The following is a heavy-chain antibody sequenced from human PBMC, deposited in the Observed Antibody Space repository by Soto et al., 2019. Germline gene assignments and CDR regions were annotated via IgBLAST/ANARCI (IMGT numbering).Heavy chain of an antibody. Sequence: SETLSLTCAVYGGSFTGYYWSWIRQPPGKGLEWIGEINHSGSTNYNPSLKSRVTISVDTSKNQFSLKLSSVTAADTAVYYCARGGSSSSPLHYGMDVWGQGTTVTAP. J-gene: IGHJ6*02. CDR3: ARGGSSSSPLHYGMDV. CDR2: INHSGST. CDR1: GGSFTGYY. D-gene: IGHD6-6*01. V-gene: IGHV4-34*01.